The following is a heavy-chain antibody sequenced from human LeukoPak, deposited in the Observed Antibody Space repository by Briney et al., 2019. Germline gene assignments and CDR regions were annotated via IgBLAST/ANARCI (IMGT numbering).Heavy chain of an antibody. CDR1: EGTFSSYA. J-gene: IGHJ3*02. CDR2: IIPILGIA. Sequence: GASVKVSCKASEGTFSSYAISWVRQAPGQGLEWMGRIIPILGIANYAQKFQGRVTITADKSTSTAYMELSSLRSEDTAVYYCARGGPSVTVVTTHAFDIWGQGTMVTVSS. V-gene: IGHV1-69*04. D-gene: IGHD4-23*01. CDR3: ARGGPSVTVVTTHAFDI.